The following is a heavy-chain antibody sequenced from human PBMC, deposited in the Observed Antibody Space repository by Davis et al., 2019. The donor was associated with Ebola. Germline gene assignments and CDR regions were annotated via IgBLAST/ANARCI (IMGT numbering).Heavy chain of an antibody. D-gene: IGHD3-3*01. CDR1: GASISSHY. Sequence: PSETLSLTCTVSGASISSHYWSWIRQPPGKGLEWIGNIYYSGRTNYNPSLKSRVTISVDTSKNQFSLKLSSVTAADTAVYYCARRSHPYYDFWSGHYYYMDVWGKGTTVTVSS. J-gene: IGHJ6*03. V-gene: IGHV4-59*11. CDR3: ARRSHPYYDFWSGHYYYMDV. CDR2: IYYSGRT.